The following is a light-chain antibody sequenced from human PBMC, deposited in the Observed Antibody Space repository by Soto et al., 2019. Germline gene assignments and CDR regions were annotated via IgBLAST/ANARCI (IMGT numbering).Light chain of an antibody. V-gene: IGKV1-5*01. CDR2: HAS. J-gene: IGKJ5*01. CDR1: QSISNW. Sequence: QSPSTLPSSVVDRFTITCRASQSISNWLAWYQQKPGTAPKVLIYHASNLQSGVPSRFSGSGSGTDFTLTISSLQPEDFATYYCQQKGTFGQGTRLEIK. CDR3: QQKGT.